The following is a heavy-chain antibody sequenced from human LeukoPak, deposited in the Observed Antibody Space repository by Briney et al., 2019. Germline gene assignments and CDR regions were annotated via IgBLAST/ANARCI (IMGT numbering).Heavy chain of an antibody. D-gene: IGHD4-17*01. J-gene: IGHJ4*02. CDR2: INPNSGGT. CDR3: ARTTSFDY. V-gene: IGHV1-2*02. Sequence: GASVKVSCKASGYTFTNYYMHWVRQAPGQGLEWMGWINPNSGGTNYAQKFQGRVTMTRDTSINTAFMELSSLRSDDTAVYYCARTTSFDYWGQGTLVTVSP. CDR1: GYTFTNYY.